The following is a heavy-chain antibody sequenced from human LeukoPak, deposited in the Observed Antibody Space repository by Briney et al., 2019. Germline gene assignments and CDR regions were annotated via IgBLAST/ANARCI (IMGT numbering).Heavy chain of an antibody. J-gene: IGHJ4*02. V-gene: IGHV4-59*08. CDR2: IYYSGST. Sequence: PSETLSLTCTVSGGSISSYYWSWIRQPPGKGLEWIGYIYYSGSTNYNPSLKSRVTISVDTSKNQFSLKLSSVTAADTAVYYCARGSRITGTPQLLDYWGQGTLVTVSS. D-gene: IGHD1-20*01. CDR3: ARGSRITGTPQLLDY. CDR1: GGSISSYY.